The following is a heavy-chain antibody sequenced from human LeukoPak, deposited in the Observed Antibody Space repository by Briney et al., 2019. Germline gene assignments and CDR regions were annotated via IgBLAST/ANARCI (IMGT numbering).Heavy chain of an antibody. CDR1: GYTFTSYY. J-gene: IGHJ4*02. CDR2: INPSGGST. V-gene: IGHV1-46*01. Sequence: ASVKVSCKASGYTFTSYYMHWVRQAPGQGLEWMGIINPSGGSTSYAQKFQGRVTMTRDMSTSTDYMELSSLRSEDTAVYYCRDYDQGYWGQGTLVTVSS. CDR3: RDYDQGY. D-gene: IGHD3-22*01.